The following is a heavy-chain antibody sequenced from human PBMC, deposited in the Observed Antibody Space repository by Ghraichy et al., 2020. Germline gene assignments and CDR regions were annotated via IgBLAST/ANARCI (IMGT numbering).Heavy chain of an antibody. D-gene: IGHD3-22*01. Sequence: GGSLRLSCAASGFTFSSYAMSWVRQAPGKRLEWVSAISGSGGSTYYADSVKGRFTISRDNSKNTLYLQMNSLRAEDTAVYYCAKVRDYYDSSGYYRYYYCYAMDVWGQGTTVTVSS. CDR3: AKVRDYYDSSGYYRYYYCYAMDV. V-gene: IGHV3-23*01. CDR1: GFTFSSYA. CDR2: ISGSGGST. J-gene: IGHJ6*02.